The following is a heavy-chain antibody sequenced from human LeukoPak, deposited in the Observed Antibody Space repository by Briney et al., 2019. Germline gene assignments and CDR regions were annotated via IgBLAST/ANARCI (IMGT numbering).Heavy chain of an antibody. Sequence: GGSLRLSCVVSGISLSNYAMTWVRQAPGKGLEWVSYISERGGSTTYADSVKGRFTISRDTSLNTLYLQMNNLRGEDTSVYFCAKRGVVIRGILVIGYHQEAYHYDFWGQGVLVTVSS. CDR3: AKRGVVIRGILVIGYHQEAYHYDF. D-gene: IGHD3-10*01. V-gene: IGHV3-23*01. CDR1: GISLSNYA. J-gene: IGHJ4*02. CDR2: ISERGGST.